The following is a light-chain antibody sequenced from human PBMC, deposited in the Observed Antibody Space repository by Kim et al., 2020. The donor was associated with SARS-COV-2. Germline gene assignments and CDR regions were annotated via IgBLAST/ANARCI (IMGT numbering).Light chain of an antibody. CDR2: GAS. CDR3: QQYGSTPYT. V-gene: IGKV3-20*01. Sequence: WAPEERPRLSGRASQWGRSRYLDWYQQRPGQAPRLLMYGASSRATGIPVRCRGSGSGTDFTLTISGLGPEDFAVYYCQQYGSTPYTFGQGTELEI. CDR1: QWGRSRY. J-gene: IGKJ2*01.